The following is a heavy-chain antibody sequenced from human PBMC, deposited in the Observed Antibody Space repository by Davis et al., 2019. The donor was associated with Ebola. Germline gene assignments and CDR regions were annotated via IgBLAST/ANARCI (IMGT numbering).Heavy chain of an antibody. V-gene: IGHV3-69-1*01. CDR3: GRSSSWSRVDD. CDR1: GFIFSTYV. CDR2: YGTSADT. J-gene: IGHJ4*02. D-gene: IGHD6-19*01. Sequence: GGSLRLSCSASGFIFSTYVMSWVRQAPGKGLEWVSTYGTSADTYYADSVKGRFTISRDNTKMSLYLQMNSLRVDDTAVYFCGRSSSWSRVDDWGQGTLVTVSS.